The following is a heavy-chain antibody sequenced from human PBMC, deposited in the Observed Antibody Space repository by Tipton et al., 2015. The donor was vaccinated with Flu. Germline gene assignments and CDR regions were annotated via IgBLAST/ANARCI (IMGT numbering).Heavy chain of an antibody. Sequence: TLSLTCNVSGGSISNYYWSWIRQPAGKGLEWIGRLYSTGSTNYNPSLNGRVSMSVDTSQNQVSLRLSSVTAADTAVYYCARDSRNWRAFDSWGQGTLVTVSS. V-gene: IGHV4-4*07. CDR2: LYSTGST. D-gene: IGHD1-1*01. J-gene: IGHJ4*02. CDR1: GGSISNYY. CDR3: ARDSRNWRAFDS.